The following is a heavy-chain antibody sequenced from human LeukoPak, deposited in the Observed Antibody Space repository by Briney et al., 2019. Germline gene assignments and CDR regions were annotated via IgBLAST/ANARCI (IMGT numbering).Heavy chain of an antibody. CDR3: AKDNTMIVDSRPPHYWFDP. CDR1: GFTFSSYA. Sequence: AGGSLRLSCAASGFTFSSYAMSWVRQAPGKGLEWVSAISGSGGSTYYADSVKGRFTISRDNSKNTLYLQMNSLRAEDTAVYYCAKDNTMIVDSRPPHYWFDPWGQGTLVTVSS. V-gene: IGHV3-23*01. CDR2: ISGSGGST. J-gene: IGHJ5*02. D-gene: IGHD3-22*01.